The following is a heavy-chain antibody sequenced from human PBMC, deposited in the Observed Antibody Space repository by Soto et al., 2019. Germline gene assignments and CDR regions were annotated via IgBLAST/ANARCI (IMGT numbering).Heavy chain of an antibody. CDR1: GFTFSSYA. D-gene: IGHD3-16*01. CDR2: ISYDGSNK. J-gene: IGHJ4*02. CDR3: AREHYVGGAFDY. V-gene: IGHV3-30-3*01. Sequence: GGSLRLSCAASGFTFSSYAMHWVRQAPGKGLEWVAVISYDGSNKYYADSVKGRFTISRDNSKNTLYLQMNSLRAEDTAVYYCAREHYVGGAFDYWGQGTLVTVSS.